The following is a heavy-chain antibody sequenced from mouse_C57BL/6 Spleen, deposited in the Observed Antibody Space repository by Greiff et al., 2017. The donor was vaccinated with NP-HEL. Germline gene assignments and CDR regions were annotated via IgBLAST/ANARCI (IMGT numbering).Heavy chain of an antibody. CDR3: VRQGPRQGFAY. J-gene: IGHJ3*01. D-gene: IGHD3-2*02. CDR2: IRSKSNNYAT. V-gene: IGHV10-1*01. CDR1: GFSFNTYA. Sequence: EVQRVESGGGLVQPKGSLKLSCAASGFSFNTYAMNWVRQAPGKGLEWVARIRSKSNNYATYYADSVKDRFTISRDDSESMLYLQMNNLKTEDTAMYYCVRQGPRQGFAYWGQGTLVTVSA.